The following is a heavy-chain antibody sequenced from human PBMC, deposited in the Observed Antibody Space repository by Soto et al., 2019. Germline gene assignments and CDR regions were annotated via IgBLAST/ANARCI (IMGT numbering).Heavy chain of an antibody. D-gene: IGHD1-1*01. CDR2: VSSGGGT. Sequence: PGGSLRLSCAASGFTFSTYAMGWVRQAPGKGLEWVSVVSSGGGTHYADSVKGRFTVSRDNSKNTLSLQMNSLRADDTAVYYCAKDPPSPWTANWVDPWGKGTLVTVSS. J-gene: IGHJ5*02. V-gene: IGHV3-23*01. CDR1: GFTFSTYA. CDR3: AKDPPSPWTANWVDP.